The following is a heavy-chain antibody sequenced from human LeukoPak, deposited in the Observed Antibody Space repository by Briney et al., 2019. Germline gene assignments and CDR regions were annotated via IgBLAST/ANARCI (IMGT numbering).Heavy chain of an antibody. CDR3: ASDPDGYVDAFDI. D-gene: IGHD2-21*02. CDR1: GDSISSSF. CDR2: IYTSVST. J-gene: IGHJ3*02. V-gene: IGHV4-4*07. Sequence: SYTLSLTCTVSGDSISSSFWNWIRQPAGNGLEWIGHIYTSVSTNYNPSLKSRVTMSIDTSKNQFSLKLSSVTAADTAVYYCASDPDGYVDAFDIWGQGTVVTVSS.